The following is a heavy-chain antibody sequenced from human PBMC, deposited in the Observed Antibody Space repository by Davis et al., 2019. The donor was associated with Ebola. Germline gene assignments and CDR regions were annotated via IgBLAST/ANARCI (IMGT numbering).Heavy chain of an antibody. J-gene: IGHJ5*02. Sequence: PGGSLRLSCAASGFTFSSYSMNWVRQAPGKGLEWVSSISSSSSYIYYADSVKGRFTISRDNAKNSLYLQMNSLRAEDTAVYYCARSGIIEDIVVVVAAGDWFDPWGQGTLVTVSS. CDR3: ARSGIIEDIVVVVAAGDWFDP. V-gene: IGHV3-21*01. D-gene: IGHD2-15*01. CDR2: ISSSSSYI. CDR1: GFTFSSYS.